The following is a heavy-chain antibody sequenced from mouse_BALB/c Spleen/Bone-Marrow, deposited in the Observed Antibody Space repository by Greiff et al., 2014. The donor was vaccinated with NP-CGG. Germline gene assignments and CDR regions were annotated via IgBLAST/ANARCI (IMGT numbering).Heavy chain of an antibody. CDR1: GYTFTSYV. J-gene: IGHJ3*01. V-gene: IGHV1-14*01. D-gene: IGHD1-2*01. CDR2: INPYNDGT. Sequence: EVQLQQSGPELVKPGASVKMSCKASGYTFTSYVMHWVKQKPGQGLEWIGYINPYNDGTKYNEKFKGKATLTSDKSSSTACMELSSLTSEDSAVYYCARRQFITTAAWFAYWGQGTLVTVSA. CDR3: ARRQFITTAAWFAY.